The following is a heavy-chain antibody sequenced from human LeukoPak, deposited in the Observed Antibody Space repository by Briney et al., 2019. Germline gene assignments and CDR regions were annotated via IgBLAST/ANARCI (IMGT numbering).Heavy chain of an antibody. CDR2: ISYDGSNK. J-gene: IGHJ3*02. D-gene: IGHD4-17*01. V-gene: IGHV3-30-3*01. Sequence: GGSLRLSCAASGFTFSSYAMHWVRQAPGKGLEWVAVISYDGSNKYYADSVKGRFTISRDNSKNTLYLQMNSLRAEDTAVYYCAKVADGDRPTNDAFDIWGQGTMVTVSS. CDR3: AKVADGDRPTNDAFDI. CDR1: GFTFSSYA.